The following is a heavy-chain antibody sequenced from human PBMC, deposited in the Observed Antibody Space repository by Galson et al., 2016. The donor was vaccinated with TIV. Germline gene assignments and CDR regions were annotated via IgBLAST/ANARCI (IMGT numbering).Heavy chain of an antibody. D-gene: IGHD3-10*01. J-gene: IGHJ4*02. V-gene: IGHV2-5*05. CDR2: IYWDDDK. Sequence: PALVKPTQTLTLTCTFSGFSLSPGGVAVGWIRQPQGKALEWLALIYWDDDKLYGPSLKSRLTIAKDTSKTQVVLTMTNMEPVDTATDFFAHRGYYHDSGDLDYWGQGTLVTVSS. CDR3: AHRGYYHDSGDLDY. CDR1: GFSLSPGGVA.